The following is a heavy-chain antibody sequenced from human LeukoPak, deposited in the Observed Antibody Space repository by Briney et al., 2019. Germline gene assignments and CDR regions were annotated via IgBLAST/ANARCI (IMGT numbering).Heavy chain of an antibody. CDR3: ARDDSHDYGDWGDY. Sequence: SVKVSCKASGYTFTSYYMHWVRQAPGQGLEWMGGIIPIFGTANYAQKFQGRVTITADKSTSTAYMELSSLRSEDTAVYYCARDDSHDYGDWGDYWGQGTLVTVSS. CDR2: IIPIFGTA. V-gene: IGHV1-69*06. D-gene: IGHD4-17*01. CDR1: GYTFTSYY. J-gene: IGHJ4*02.